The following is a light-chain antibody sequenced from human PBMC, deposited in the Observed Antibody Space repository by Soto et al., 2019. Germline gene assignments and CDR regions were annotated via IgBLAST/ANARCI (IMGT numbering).Light chain of an antibody. CDR1: QSISDN. CDR2: PAS. J-gene: IGKJ5*01. Sequence: DIQMTQSPSSLCASVGDRVIMTCRASQSISDNLNWSQQKPGKAPKVLIYPASSLESGVPSRFSGSGSGTEFTLTISSLQPEDSATYYCQQLNSFPITFGQGTRLEIK. V-gene: IGKV1-17*01. CDR3: QQLNSFPIT.